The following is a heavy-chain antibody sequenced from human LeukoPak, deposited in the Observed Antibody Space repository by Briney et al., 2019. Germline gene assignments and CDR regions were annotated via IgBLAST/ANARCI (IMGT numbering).Heavy chain of an antibody. CDR2: MNPNSGDT. V-gene: IGHV1-8*01. CDR1: GYTFTTHD. Sequence: ASVKVSCKASGYTFTTHDISWVRQATGQGLEWMGWMNPNSGDTDYAQKFQDRVTMTRNNSINTAYMELSSLISEDTAVYYCARIFGGIISHWGQGTLVTVSS. D-gene: IGHD3-10*01. J-gene: IGHJ4*02. CDR3: ARIFGGIISH.